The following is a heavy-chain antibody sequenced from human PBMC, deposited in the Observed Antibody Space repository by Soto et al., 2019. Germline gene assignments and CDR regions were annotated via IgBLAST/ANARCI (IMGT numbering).Heavy chain of an antibody. D-gene: IGHD3-10*01. V-gene: IGHV3-48*02. CDR3: ARGRSGNYCDF. J-gene: IGHJ4*02. CDR1: GFTFSSYS. Sequence: EVQLVESGGGLVQPWGSLRLSCAASGFTFSSYSMNWVRQAPGKGLERVSFITSTGSAIYYADSVKGRFTIARDNAKNSLFLQMNSLRDEDTAVYYCARGRSGNYCDFWGQGPLVTFSS. CDR2: ITSTGSAI.